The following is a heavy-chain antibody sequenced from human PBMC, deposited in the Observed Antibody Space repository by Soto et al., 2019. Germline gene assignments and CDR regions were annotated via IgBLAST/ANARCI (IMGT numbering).Heavy chain of an antibody. CDR1: GGSLSSYY. J-gene: IGHJ4*02. V-gene: IGHV4-59*08. CDR3: ARHNYASGSTAFDY. D-gene: IGHD3-10*01. Sequence: QVQLQESGPGLVKPSETLSLTCTVSGGSLSSYYWSWIWQPPGKGLEWNGYIYDSGSTNYNTSLKSRVNIAVDTSKNNFPLKPNSMTAADTAVYYWARHNYASGSTAFDYWGQGTLVTVSP. CDR2: IYDSGST.